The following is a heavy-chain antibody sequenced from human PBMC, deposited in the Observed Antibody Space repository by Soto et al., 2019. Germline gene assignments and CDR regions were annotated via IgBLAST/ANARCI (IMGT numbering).Heavy chain of an antibody. V-gene: IGHV4-39*01. CDR1: GASISSNSYY. CDR3: ARQIAVEGPVDWFDP. CDR2: IYHSGRT. Sequence: QLQLQESGPGLVKPSETLSLTCTVSGASISSNSYYWGWIRQPPGKGLEWIGSIYHSGRTYYNPSPKSRVTISVDTSKNQFSLKLSSVTAADTAVFHCARQIAVEGPVDWFDPWGQGTLVTVSS. D-gene: IGHD6-19*01. J-gene: IGHJ5*02.